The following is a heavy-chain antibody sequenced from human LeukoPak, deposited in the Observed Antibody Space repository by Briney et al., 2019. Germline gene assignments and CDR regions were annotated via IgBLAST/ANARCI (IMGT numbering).Heavy chain of an antibody. Sequence: GGSLRLSCAASGFTFSSYGMHWVRQAPGKGLEWVAFIRYDGSNKYYADSVKGRFTISRDNSKNTLYLQLNSLRAEDTAAYYCAKDLGGGYYYDSSGVDYWGQGTLVTVSS. J-gene: IGHJ4*02. CDR2: IRYDGSNK. CDR3: AKDLGGGYYYDSSGVDY. D-gene: IGHD3-22*01. CDR1: GFTFSSYG. V-gene: IGHV3-30*02.